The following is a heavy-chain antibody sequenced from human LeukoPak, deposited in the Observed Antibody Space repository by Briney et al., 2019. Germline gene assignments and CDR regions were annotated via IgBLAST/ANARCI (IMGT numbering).Heavy chain of an antibody. CDR3: AKARGYSYGLFDDYFDY. V-gene: IGHV3-23*01. J-gene: IGHJ4*02. Sequence: GGSLKLSCAASGFTFTSYAMSWVRQAPGKGLEWVSAISGSGGSTYYADSVKGRFTISRDNSKNTLYLQMNSVRAEDTAVYYCAKARGYSYGLFDDYFDYWGQGTLVTVSS. D-gene: IGHD5-18*01. CDR2: ISGSGGST. CDR1: GFTFTSYA.